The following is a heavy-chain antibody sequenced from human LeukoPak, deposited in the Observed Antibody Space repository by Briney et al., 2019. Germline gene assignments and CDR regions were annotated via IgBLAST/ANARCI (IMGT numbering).Heavy chain of an antibody. CDR2: ISSSSSYI. D-gene: IGHD3-9*01. CDR3: ASPDYDILTGPGY. J-gene: IGHJ4*02. CDR1: GFTFSSYS. V-gene: IGHV3-21*01. Sequence: GGSLRLSCAASGFTFSSYSMNWVRQAPGKGLEWVSSISSSSSYIYYADSVKGRFTISRDNAKNSLYLQMSSLRAEDTAVYYCASPDYDILTGPGYWGQGTLVTVSS.